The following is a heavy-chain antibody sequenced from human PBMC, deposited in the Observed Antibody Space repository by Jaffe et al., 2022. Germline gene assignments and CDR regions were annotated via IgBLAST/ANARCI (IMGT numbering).Heavy chain of an antibody. J-gene: IGHJ4*02. D-gene: IGHD1-26*01. V-gene: IGHV4-61*02. Sequence: QVQLQESGPGLVKPSQTLSLTCTVSGGSISSGSYYWSWIRQPAGKGLEWIGRIYTSGSTNYNPSLKSRVTISVDTSKNQFSLKLSSVTAADTAVYYCAAILVGATLPDYWGQGTLVTVSS. CDR2: IYTSGST. CDR3: AAILVGATLPDY. CDR1: GGSISSGSYY.